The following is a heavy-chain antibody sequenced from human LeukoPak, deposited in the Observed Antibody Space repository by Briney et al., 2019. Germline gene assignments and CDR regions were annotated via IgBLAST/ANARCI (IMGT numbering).Heavy chain of an antibody. CDR2: IGNTGVTK. CDR1: GFTFSDYY. V-gene: IGHV3-11*04. D-gene: IGHD3-22*01. Sequence: PGGSLRLSYAASGFTFSDYYMSWIRLAPGRDLEFLSYIGNTGVTKYYSDSMKGRITISRDNTKSSLYLEIDSLRVDDTAVYYCARAWFFDSWGQGTLVAVSS. CDR3: ARAWFFDS. J-gene: IGHJ4*02.